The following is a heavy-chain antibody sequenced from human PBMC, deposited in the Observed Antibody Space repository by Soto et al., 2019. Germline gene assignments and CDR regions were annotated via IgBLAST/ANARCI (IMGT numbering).Heavy chain of an antibody. V-gene: IGHV3-74*01. D-gene: IGHD3-10*01. CDR1: GFTFSSYC. J-gene: IGHJ6*02. CDR2: INSDGSST. Sequence: GGSLRLSCAASGFTFSSYCMHWVRQAPGKGLVWVSRINSDGSSTSYADSVKGRFTISRDNAKNTLYLQMNSLRAEDTAVYYCARWQLWFGELYYYYGMDVWGQGTTVTVSS. CDR3: ARWQLWFGELYYYYGMDV.